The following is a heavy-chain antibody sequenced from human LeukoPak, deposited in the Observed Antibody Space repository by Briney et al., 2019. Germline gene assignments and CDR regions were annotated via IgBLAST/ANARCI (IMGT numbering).Heavy chain of an antibody. CDR2: ISAYNGNT. J-gene: IGHJ3*02. CDR3: ARDFVGVCSGGSCYLDAFDI. D-gene: IGHD2-15*01. V-gene: IGHV1-18*01. Sequence: ASVKVSCKASGYTFTNYGVSWVRQAPGQGLEWMGWISAYNGNTNYAQKLQGRVTMTTDTSTSTAYMELRSLRSDDTPVYYCARDFVGVCSGGSCYLDAFDIWGQGTMVTVSS. CDR1: GYTFTNYG.